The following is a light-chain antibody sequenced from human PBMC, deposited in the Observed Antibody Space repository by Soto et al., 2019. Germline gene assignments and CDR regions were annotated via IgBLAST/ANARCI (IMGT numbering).Light chain of an antibody. J-gene: IGKJ4*01. CDR1: QRVSSK. CDR3: QQYSEWPLT. V-gene: IGKV3-15*01. Sequence: EIVMTQSPATLSVSPGERATLSCRASQRVSSKLAWFQQQPGRAPRLLIYATSARATGIPARFSGSGSGTEFTLTISSLQSEGFAVYYCQQYSEWPLTFGGGTRVEIK. CDR2: ATS.